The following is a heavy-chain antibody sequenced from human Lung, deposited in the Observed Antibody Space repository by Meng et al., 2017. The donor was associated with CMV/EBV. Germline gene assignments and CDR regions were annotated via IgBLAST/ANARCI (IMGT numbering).Heavy chain of an antibody. V-gene: IGHV1-46*01. CDR1: GYTFTSYY. CDR3: ARDSSGWYSN. D-gene: IGHD6-19*01. CDR2: INPSGGST. Sequence: SXXVSCKASGYTFTSYYMHWVRQAPGQGLEWVGIINPSGGSTSYAQKFQGRVTMTRDTSTSTVYMELSSLRSEDTAVYYCARDSSGWYSNWCQGTLVTVSS. J-gene: IGHJ4*02.